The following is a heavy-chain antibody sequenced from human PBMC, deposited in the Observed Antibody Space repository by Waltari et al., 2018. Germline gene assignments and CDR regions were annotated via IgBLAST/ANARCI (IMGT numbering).Heavy chain of an antibody. CDR1: GFTFSSYA. V-gene: IGHV3-23*04. CDR3: AKALGVYAQSYMDV. D-gene: IGHD2-8*01. CDR2: ISGSGGST. J-gene: IGHJ6*03. Sequence: EVQLVESGGGLVQPGGSLRLSCAASGFTFSSYAMSWVRQAPGKGLEWVSAISGSGGSTYYADSVKGRFTISRDNSKNTLDLQKNRLGAEDTAVYYCAKALGVYAQSYMDVWGKGTPVIVSS.